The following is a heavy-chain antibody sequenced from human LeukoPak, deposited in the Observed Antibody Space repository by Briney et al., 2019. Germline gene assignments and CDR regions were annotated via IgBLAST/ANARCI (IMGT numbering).Heavy chain of an antibody. CDR2: IKQDGSEK. V-gene: IGHV3-7*01. Sequence: SGGSLRLSCAASGFTFSSYWMSWVRQAPGKGLEWVANIKQDGSEKYYVDSVKGRFTISRDNAKNSLYLQMNSLRAEDTAVYYCAREPPYSSGIGLDRWGQGTLVTVSS. CDR1: GFTFSSYW. CDR3: AREPPYSSGIGLDR. D-gene: IGHD6-25*01. J-gene: IGHJ5*02.